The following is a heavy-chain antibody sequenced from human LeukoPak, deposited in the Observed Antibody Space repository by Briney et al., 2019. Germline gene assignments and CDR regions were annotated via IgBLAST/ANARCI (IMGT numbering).Heavy chain of an antibody. V-gene: IGHV4-4*09. CDR2: IYTSGST. Sequence: SETLSLTCTVSGGSISSYYWSWIRQPPGKGLEWIGYIYTSGSTNYNPSLKSRVTISVDTSKNQFSLKLSSVTAADTAVYYCASSGSYWIRGWFDPWGQRTLVTVSS. CDR1: GGSISSYY. CDR3: ASSGSYWIRGWFDP. J-gene: IGHJ5*02. D-gene: IGHD3-10*01.